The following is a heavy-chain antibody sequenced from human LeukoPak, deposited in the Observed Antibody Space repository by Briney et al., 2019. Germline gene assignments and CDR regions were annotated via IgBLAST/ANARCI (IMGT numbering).Heavy chain of an antibody. D-gene: IGHD1-26*01. V-gene: IGHV4-34*01. CDR3: ARSGDGHYFDY. CDR1: GGSFSGYY. CDR2: INHSGST. Sequence: PSETLPLTCAVYGGSFSGYYWSWIRQPPGKGLEWIGEINHSGSTNYNPSLKSRVTISVDTSKNQFSLKLSSVTAADTAVYYCARSGDGHYFDYWGQGTLVTVSS. J-gene: IGHJ4*02.